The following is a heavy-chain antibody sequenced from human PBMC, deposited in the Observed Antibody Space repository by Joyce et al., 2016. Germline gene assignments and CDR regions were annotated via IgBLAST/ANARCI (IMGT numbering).Heavy chain of an antibody. V-gene: IGHV3-15*01. CDR3: GGWRI. Sequence: EVQLVESGGGLVEPGGSLRRSCAASGFPLSNAWMTWSRQDPGKGLEWVGFIKSKANGETTGYGAPVKGRCTISRDDSKSIVYLQMNSLKSDDTAVYYCGGWRIWGQGTLVTVSS. CDR2: IKSKANGETT. D-gene: IGHD3-16*01. CDR1: GFPLSNAW. J-gene: IGHJ4*02.